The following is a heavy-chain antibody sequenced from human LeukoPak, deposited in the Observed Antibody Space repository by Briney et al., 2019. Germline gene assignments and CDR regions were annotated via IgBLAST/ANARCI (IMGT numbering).Heavy chain of an antibody. CDR2: ISSSSSYI. J-gene: IGHJ4*02. V-gene: IGHV3-21*01. CDR3: ATPPGRGIAAAGKGY. CDR1: GFTFSSYS. D-gene: IGHD6-13*01. Sequence: PGRSLRLSCAASGFTFSSYSMNWVRQAPGKGLEWVSSISSSSSYIYYADSVKGRFTISRDNAKNSLYLQMNSLRAEDTAVYYCATPPGRGIAAAGKGYWGQGTLVTVSS.